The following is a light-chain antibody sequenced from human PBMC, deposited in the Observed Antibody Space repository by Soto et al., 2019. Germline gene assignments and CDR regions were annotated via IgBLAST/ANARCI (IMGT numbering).Light chain of an antibody. Sequence: QSVLTQPASVSGSPGQSITISCTGTSSDVGGYNYVSWYQQHPGKAPKLMIYEVSNRPSGVSNRFSGSKSGNTASLTISGFQAEDEADCYCSSFISSSTLVFGTGTKLTVL. J-gene: IGLJ1*01. CDR1: SSDVGGYNY. CDR3: SSFISSSTLV. CDR2: EVS. V-gene: IGLV2-14*01.